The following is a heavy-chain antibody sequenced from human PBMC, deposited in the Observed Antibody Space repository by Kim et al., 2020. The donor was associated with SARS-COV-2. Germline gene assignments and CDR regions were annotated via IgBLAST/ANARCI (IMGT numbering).Heavy chain of an antibody. V-gene: IGHV3-48*02. J-gene: IGHJ6*02. CDR3: ARECSSRSCSYQYAMDV. CDR1: GFTFSTYS. D-gene: IGHD2-2*01. CDR2: ISSTSSAI. Sequence: GGSLRLSCAASGFTFSTYSMNWVRQAPGKGLEWVSYISSTSSAIYHAASVKGRFTISRDNAKNSLYLQMNSLRDEHTAVYYCARECSSRSCSYQYAMDVWGQGTTVTVSS.